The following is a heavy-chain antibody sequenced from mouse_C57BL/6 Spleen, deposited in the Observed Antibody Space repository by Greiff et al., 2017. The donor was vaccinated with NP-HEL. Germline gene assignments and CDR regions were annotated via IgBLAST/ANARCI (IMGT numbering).Heavy chain of an antibody. CDR2: INPGSGGT. CDR3: AKGVTTSFDY. Sequence: VHLVESGAELVRPGTSVKVSCKASGYAFTNYLIEWVKQRPGQGLEWIGVINPGSGGTNYNEKFKGKATLTADKSSSTAYMQLSSLTSEDSAVYFCAKGVTTSFDYWGQGTTLTVSS. J-gene: IGHJ2*01. V-gene: IGHV1-54*01. CDR1: GYAFTNYL. D-gene: IGHD2-12*01.